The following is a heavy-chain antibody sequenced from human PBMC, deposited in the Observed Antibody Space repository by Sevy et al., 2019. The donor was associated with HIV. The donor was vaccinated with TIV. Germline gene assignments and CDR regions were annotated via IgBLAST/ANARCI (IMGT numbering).Heavy chain of an antibody. D-gene: IGHD3-10*01. CDR1: GFTFSSYS. CDR3: ARSLSDYGSASYFSFDY. J-gene: IGHJ4*02. Sequence: GGSLRLSCAASGFTFSSYSMNWVRQAPGKGLEWVSSISSSSSYIYYADSVKGRFTISRDNAKNSLYLQMNSLRAEDTAVYYCARSLSDYGSASYFSFDYWGQGTLVTVSS. V-gene: IGHV3-21*01. CDR2: ISSSSSYI.